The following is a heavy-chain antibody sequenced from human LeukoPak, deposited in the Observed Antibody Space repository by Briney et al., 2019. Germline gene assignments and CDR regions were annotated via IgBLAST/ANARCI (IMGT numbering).Heavy chain of an antibody. CDR1: GFSFSDYY. D-gene: IGHD3-3*01. CDR2: ISSSGSNI. CDR3: ARDYDGGYMDV. V-gene: IGHV3-11*04. Sequence: GGSLRLSCAASGFSFSDYYMSWIRQAPGKGVEWISYISSSGSNIYADSVKGRFTISRDNAKNSLYLQMNSLRAEDTAVYYCARDYDGGYMDVWGKGTTVTVSS. J-gene: IGHJ6*03.